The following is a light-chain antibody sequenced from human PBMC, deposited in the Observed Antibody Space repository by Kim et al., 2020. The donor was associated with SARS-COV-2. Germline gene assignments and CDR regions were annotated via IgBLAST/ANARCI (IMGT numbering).Light chain of an antibody. CDR3: SSYTTSSTYV. J-gene: IGLJ1*01. CDR1: NNDVGAYNS. Sequence: QSALTQPASVSDSPGQSITISCTGGNNDVGAYNSVSWYQQYPGKAPRIMIYDGDKRPSGISHRFSGSKSGNTASLTISGLQAEDEADYYCSSYTTSSTYVFGTGTKVTVL. CDR2: DGD. V-gene: IGLV2-14*01.